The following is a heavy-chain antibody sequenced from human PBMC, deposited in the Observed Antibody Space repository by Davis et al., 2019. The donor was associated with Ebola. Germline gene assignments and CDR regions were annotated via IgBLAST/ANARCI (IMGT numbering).Heavy chain of an antibody. CDR3: ARGGADYGDYYYYGMDV. CDR2: INPSGGST. D-gene: IGHD4-17*01. J-gene: IGHJ6*02. Sequence: ASVKVSCKASGYTFTSYYMHWVRQAPGQGLEWMGIINPSGGSTSYAQKFQGRVTMTRDTSTSTVYMELSSLRSEDTAVYYCARGGADYGDYYYYGMDVWGQGTTVTVSS. V-gene: IGHV1-46*01. CDR1: GYTFTSYY.